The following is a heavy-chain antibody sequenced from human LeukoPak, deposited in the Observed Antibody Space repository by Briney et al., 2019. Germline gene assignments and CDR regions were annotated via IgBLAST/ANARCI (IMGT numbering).Heavy chain of an antibody. J-gene: IGHJ3*02. CDR3: ARESSSSWYDAFDI. Sequence: SETLSLTCTVSGGSISSGSYYWSWIRQPAGKGLEWIGRIYTSGSTNYNPSLKSRVTISVDTSKNQFSLKLSSVTAADTAVYYCARESSSSWYDAFDIWGQGTMVTVSS. V-gene: IGHV4-61*02. CDR2: IYTSGST. CDR1: GGSISSGSYY. D-gene: IGHD6-6*01.